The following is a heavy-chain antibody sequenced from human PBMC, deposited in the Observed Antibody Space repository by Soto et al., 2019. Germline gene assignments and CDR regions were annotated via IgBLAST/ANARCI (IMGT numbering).Heavy chain of an antibody. CDR3: ARLQAAAGDNDLTFDY. CDR2: IDPSDSYT. J-gene: IGHJ4*02. D-gene: IGHD6-13*01. CDR1: GDRFTSYW. Sequence: GESLKISYKGSGDRFTSYWISWVRQMPGKGLEWMGRIDPSDSYTNYSPSFQGHVTISADKSISTAYLQWSSLKASDTAMYYCARLQAAAGDNDLTFDYWGQGTRVTVSS. V-gene: IGHV5-10-1*01.